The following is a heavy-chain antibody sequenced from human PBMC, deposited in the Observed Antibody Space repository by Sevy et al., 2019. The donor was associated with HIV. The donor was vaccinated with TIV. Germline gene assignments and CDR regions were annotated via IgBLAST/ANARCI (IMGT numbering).Heavy chain of an antibody. CDR3: ARDRAGTKGVYYYYYGMDV. V-gene: IGHV3-48*01. D-gene: IGHD6-13*01. CDR1: GFTFSSYS. CDR2: ISSSSSTI. J-gene: IGHJ6*02. Sequence: GGSLRLSCAASGFTFSSYSMNWVRQAPGKGLEWVSYISSSSSTIYYADSVKGRFTISRDNAKNSLYLQMNSLRAEDTAVYDCARDRAGTKGVYYYYYGMDVWGQGTTVTVSS.